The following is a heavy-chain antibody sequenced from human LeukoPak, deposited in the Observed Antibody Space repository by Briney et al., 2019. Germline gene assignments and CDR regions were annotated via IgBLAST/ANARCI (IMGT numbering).Heavy chain of an antibody. J-gene: IGHJ4*02. V-gene: IGHV3-23*01. D-gene: IGHD4-17*01. CDR2: VSASSGTI. Sequence: PGGSLRLSCAASGFTFSSYVMNWVRQAPGKGLEWVAIVSASSGTIYYTESVKGRFTISRDNSKNILYLQMNSLRAEDTAVYYCARVKYGDFSDYWGQGTLVTVSS. CDR1: GFTFSSYV. CDR3: ARVKYGDFSDY.